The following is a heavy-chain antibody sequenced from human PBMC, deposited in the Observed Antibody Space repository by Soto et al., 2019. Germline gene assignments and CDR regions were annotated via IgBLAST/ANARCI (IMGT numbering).Heavy chain of an antibody. CDR3: ARDASYYSLWSGYYPSRNGMDV. D-gene: IGHD3-3*01. Sequence: QVQVVEYGGGVVQPGRSLRLSCAASGFTFSSFGMHWVRQAPGKGLEWVSLIWYDGSKKSYGDSVKGRFTISRDNSRNTVYLQMTSLRADDTAVYYCARDASYYSLWSGYYPSRNGMDVWGQGTTVTVSS. V-gene: IGHV3-33*01. CDR1: GFTFSSFG. J-gene: IGHJ6*02. CDR2: IWYDGSKK.